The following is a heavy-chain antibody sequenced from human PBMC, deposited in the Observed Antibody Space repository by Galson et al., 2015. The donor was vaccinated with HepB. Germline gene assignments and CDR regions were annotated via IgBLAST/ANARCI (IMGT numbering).Heavy chain of an antibody. D-gene: IGHD5-18*01. CDR1: GFPFTKAW. V-gene: IGHV3-15*01. Sequence: SLRLSCAASGFPFTKAWMRWVRQAPGKGLEWIGRIKSEADGGTIEYAAPVQGRFTISRDDSKNTLYLQMNSLRTEDTAVYYCTTAGATVDTGGAFDLWGQGTTVTVSS. CDR2: IKSEADGGTI. J-gene: IGHJ3*01. CDR3: TTAGATVDTGGAFDL.